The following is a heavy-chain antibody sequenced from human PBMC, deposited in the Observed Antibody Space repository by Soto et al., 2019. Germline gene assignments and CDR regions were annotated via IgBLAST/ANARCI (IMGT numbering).Heavy chain of an antibody. V-gene: IGHV4-30-4*01. J-gene: IGHJ6*02. D-gene: IGHD1-26*01. CDR2: IYYSGST. CDR1: GVSISSGDYY. CDR3: AGDGRHIVGATPYFFYGMDV. Sequence: SQTLSLTCTFSGVSISSGDYYWSLIRHPPGKGLEWIGYIYYSGSTYYNPSLKSRVTISVDTSKNQFSLKLSSVTAADTAVYYCAGDGRHIVGATPYFFYGMDVWGQGTSVTVS.